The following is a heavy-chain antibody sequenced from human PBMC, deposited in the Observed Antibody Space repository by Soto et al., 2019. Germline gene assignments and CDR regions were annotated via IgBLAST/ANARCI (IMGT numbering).Heavy chain of an antibody. CDR1: GYTFTGYY. D-gene: IGHD6-13*01. J-gene: IGHJ6*02. Sequence: PSVKVSCKASGYTFTGYYMHWVRQAPGQGLEWMGWINPNSGGTNYAQKFQGRVTMTRDTSISTAYMELSRLRSDDTAVYYCARERAAGIGDYYYYYGMDVWGQGTTVTVSS. CDR3: ARERAAGIGDYYYYYGMDV. CDR2: INPNSGGT. V-gene: IGHV1-2*02.